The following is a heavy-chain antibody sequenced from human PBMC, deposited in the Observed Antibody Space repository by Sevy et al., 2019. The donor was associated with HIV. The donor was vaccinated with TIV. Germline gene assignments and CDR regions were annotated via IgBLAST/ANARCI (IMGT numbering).Heavy chain of an antibody. D-gene: IGHD3-22*01. CDR3: ARKYDSSGYFDY. CDR1: GSTFSNYA. V-gene: IGHV3-23*01. Sequence: GGSLRLSCAASGSTFSNYAMNWVRQAPGKGLEWVSGISGSGGSGDKTNYADSVKGRFTISRDDSKNSLYLQLNSLRAEDTDIYYCARKYDSSGYFDYWGQGTLVTVSS. J-gene: IGHJ4*02. CDR2: ISGSGGSGDKT.